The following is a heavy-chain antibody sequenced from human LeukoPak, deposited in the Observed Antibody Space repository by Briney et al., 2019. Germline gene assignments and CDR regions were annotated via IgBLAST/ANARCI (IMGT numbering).Heavy chain of an antibody. D-gene: IGHD3-3*01. J-gene: IGHJ6*03. CDR1: GYTFTGYY. CDR3: ARALRRFLSSYMDV. CDR2: INPNSGGT. V-gene: IGHV1-2*02. Sequence: GASVKVSCKAPGYTFTGYYMHWVRQAPGQGLEWMGWINPNSGGTNYAQKFQGRVTMTRDTSISTAYMELSRLRSDDTAVYYCARALRRFLSSYMDVWGKGTTVTLSS.